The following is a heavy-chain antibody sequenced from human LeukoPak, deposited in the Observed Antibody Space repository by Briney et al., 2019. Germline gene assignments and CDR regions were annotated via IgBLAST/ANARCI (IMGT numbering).Heavy chain of an antibody. CDR1: GFTLSSYE. CDR3: ARDLDYYYGMDV. J-gene: IGHJ6*02. V-gene: IGHV3-48*03. CDR2: ISSSGSTI. Sequence: PRGSLRLSCAASGFTLSSYEMNWVCQAPGKGLEWVSYISSSGSTIYYADTSNGRFTFSRDNAKNSLYLQMNSLRAEDTAVYYCARDLDYYYGMDVWGQGTTVTVSS.